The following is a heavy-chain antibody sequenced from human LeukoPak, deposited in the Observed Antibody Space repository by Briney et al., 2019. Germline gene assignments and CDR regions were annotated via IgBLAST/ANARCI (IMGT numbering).Heavy chain of an antibody. V-gene: IGHV3-7*01. CDR3: ARAWPSIFDY. Sequence: GGSLRLSCAASGFTFSDYYMSWIRQAPGKGLEWVANIKQDGSEKYYVDSVKGRFTISRDNAKNSLYLQMNSLRAEDTAVYYCARAWPSIFDYWGQGTLVTVSS. D-gene: IGHD5-12*01. J-gene: IGHJ4*02. CDR2: IKQDGSEK. CDR1: GFTFSDYY.